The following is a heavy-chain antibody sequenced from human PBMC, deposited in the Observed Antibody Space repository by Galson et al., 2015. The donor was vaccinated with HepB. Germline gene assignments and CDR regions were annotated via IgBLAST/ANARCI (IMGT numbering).Heavy chain of an antibody. J-gene: IGHJ4*02. D-gene: IGHD5-12*01. CDR1: GFSLSTSGVG. CDR3: ARYFEGATIIDY. Sequence: PALVKPTQTLTLTCTFSGFSLSTSGVGVGWIRQPPGKALEWLALIYWDDDKRYSPSLKSRLTITKDTSKSQVVLTMTNMDPVDTATYYCARYFEGATIIDYWGQGTLVTVSS. CDR2: IYWDDDK. V-gene: IGHV2-5*02.